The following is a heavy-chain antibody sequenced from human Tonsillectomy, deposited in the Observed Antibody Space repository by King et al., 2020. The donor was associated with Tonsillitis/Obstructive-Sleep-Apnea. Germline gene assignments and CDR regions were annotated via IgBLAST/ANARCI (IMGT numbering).Heavy chain of an antibody. CDR2: IYYSGST. J-gene: IGHJ4*02. Sequence: QLQESGPGLVKPSENLSLTCTVSGDSISSNTYYWGWIRQPPGKGLEWIGSIYYSGSTYYNPSLKSRVTISVDTSKNQFSLKLSSVTAADTAVYYCARPRDIVVLIPFDNWGQGTLVTVSS. CDR1: GDSISSNTYY. CDR3: ARPRDIVVLIPFDN. D-gene: IGHD2-2*01. V-gene: IGHV4-39*01.